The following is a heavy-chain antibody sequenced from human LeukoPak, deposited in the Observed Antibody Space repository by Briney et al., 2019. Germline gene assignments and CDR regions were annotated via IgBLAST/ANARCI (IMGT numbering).Heavy chain of an antibody. D-gene: IGHD6-13*01. V-gene: IGHV3-7*01. Sequence: GGTLRLSCAASGFTFSSYGMSWVRQAPGKGLECVANINQDGSDKYYVDSVKGRFTISRDNAKNSLYLQMNSLRAEDTAVYYCARVGALSSSWLLYWGQGTLVTVSS. CDR3: ARVGALSSSWLLY. CDR1: GFTFSSYG. CDR2: INQDGSDK. J-gene: IGHJ4*02.